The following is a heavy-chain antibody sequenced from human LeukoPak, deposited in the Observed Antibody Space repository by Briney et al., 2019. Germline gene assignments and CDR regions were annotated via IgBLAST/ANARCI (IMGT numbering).Heavy chain of an antibody. D-gene: IGHD4-17*01. V-gene: IGHV4-34*01. CDR1: GGSISSYY. J-gene: IGHJ4*02. CDR2: INHSGST. CDR3: ARGVTNFDY. Sequence: SETLSLTCTVSGGSISSYYWSWIRQPPGKGLEWIGEINHSGSTNYNPSLKSRVTISVDTSKNQFSLKLSSVTAADTAVYYCARGVTNFDYWGQGTLVTVSS.